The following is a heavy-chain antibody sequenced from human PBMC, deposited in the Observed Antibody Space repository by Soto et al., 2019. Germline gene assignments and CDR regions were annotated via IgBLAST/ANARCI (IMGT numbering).Heavy chain of an antibody. CDR1: GFSLSTRGVS. D-gene: IGHD3-3*01. J-gene: IGHJ4*02. V-gene: IGHV2-5*02. CDR2: VYWDDDK. Sequence: SGPTLVNSTHTFTLTCTLSGFSLSTRGVSVGSIRQPPRKALERLALVYWDDDKRYSPSLKSRLTITKDTSKNQVVLTMTNMDPVDTATYYCSHNVGVLRFLEWLPYYFDYWGQGTLVTVSS. CDR3: SHNVGVLRFLEWLPYYFDY.